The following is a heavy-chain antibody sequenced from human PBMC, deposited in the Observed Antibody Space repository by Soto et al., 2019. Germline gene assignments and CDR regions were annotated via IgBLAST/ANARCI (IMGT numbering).Heavy chain of an antibody. CDR1: GFGFSGYW. V-gene: IGHV3-74*01. Sequence: EVQLVESGGGLVQPGGSLRLSCAASGFGFSGYWMHWVRQAPGKGLVWVSHISTDGSDISYADFVRGRFIISRDNAANTLYLQVDSLRAVDTAVYYFARVRGYATRDFDYWGQGPQVTVSS. CDR3: ARVRGYATRDFDY. J-gene: IGHJ4*02. D-gene: IGHD2-15*01. CDR2: ISTDGSDI.